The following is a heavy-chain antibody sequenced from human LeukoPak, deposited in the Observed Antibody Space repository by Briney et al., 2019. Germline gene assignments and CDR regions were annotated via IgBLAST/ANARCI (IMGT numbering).Heavy chain of an antibody. CDR1: GFTFSSYG. Sequence: GGSLRLSCAASGFTFSSYGMTWVRQAPGKGLEWVSAISGNGGTTYYADSVKGRFTISRDISKNAVYLQMNSLRAEDTAVYYCARDSYGDANFDSWGQGTLVTVSS. CDR3: ARDSYGDANFDS. CDR2: ISGNGGTT. J-gene: IGHJ4*02. D-gene: IGHD4-17*01. V-gene: IGHV3-23*01.